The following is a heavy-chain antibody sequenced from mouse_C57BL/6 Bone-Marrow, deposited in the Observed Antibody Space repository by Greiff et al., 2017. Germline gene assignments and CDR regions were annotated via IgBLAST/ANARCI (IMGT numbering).Heavy chain of an antibody. Sequence: QVQLQQPGAELVRPGSSVKLSCKASGYTFTSYWMHWVKQRPIQGLEWIGNIDPSDSETHYNQKFKDKATLTVDKSSSTAYMQLSSLTSEDSAVYYCARRGRLRRVGRWYFDVWGTGTTVTVSS. CDR1: GYTFTSYW. J-gene: IGHJ1*03. CDR3: ARRGRLRRVGRWYFDV. D-gene: IGHD2-2*01. CDR2: IDPSDSET. V-gene: IGHV1-52*01.